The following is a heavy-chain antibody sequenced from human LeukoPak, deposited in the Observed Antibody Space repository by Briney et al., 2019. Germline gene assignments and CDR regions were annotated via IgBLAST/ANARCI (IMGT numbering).Heavy chain of an antibody. V-gene: IGHV3-7*05. Sequence: GGSLRLSCSASGFTFSSYWMSWVRQTPEKGLEWVANIKQDGSEKLYVDSVKGRFTISRDNAKSSLYLQMSGLRAEDTAVYYCARDPYSSSWSYGMDVWGQGTTVTVSS. J-gene: IGHJ6*02. CDR3: ARDPYSSSWSYGMDV. D-gene: IGHD6-13*01. CDR2: IKQDGSEK. CDR1: GFTFSSYW.